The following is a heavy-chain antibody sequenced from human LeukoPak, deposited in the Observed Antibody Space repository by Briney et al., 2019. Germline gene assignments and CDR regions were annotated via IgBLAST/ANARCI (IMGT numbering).Heavy chain of an antibody. CDR2: IYTGGGR. CDR3: ARDAGITAFDI. D-gene: IGHD3-10*01. Sequence: GGSLRLSCAVAGFTFSRNSMNWVRQAPGKELEWVSVIYTGGGRYYADSVRGRFTISRDKAKNSLYLQMNSLRAEDTAVYYCARDAGITAFDIWGQGTMVTVSS. CDR1: GFTFSRNS. V-gene: IGHV3-66*01. J-gene: IGHJ3*02.